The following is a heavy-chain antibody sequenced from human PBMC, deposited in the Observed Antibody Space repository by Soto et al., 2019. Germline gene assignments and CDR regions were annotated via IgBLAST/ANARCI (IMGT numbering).Heavy chain of an antibody. CDR1: GGSFSGYY. D-gene: IGHD6-19*01. CDR2: INHSGST. CDR3: ARRSSSGWPYNWFDP. Sequence: SSETLSLTCAVYGGSFSGYYWSWIRQPPGKGLEWIGEINHSGSTNYNPSLKSRVTISVDTFKNQFSLKLSSVTAADTAVYYCARRSSSGWPYNWFDPWGQGTLVTVSS. J-gene: IGHJ5*02. V-gene: IGHV4-34*01.